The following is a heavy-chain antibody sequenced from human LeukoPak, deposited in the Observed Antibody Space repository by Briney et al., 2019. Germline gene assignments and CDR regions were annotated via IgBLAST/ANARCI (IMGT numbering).Heavy chain of an antibody. V-gene: IGHV1-69*05. D-gene: IGHD3-16*01. CDR2: IIPIFGTA. J-gene: IGHJ4*02. CDR1: GGTFSSYA. CDR3: ARWKETDIGGFDY. Sequence: ASVKVSCKASGGTFSSYAISWVRQAPGQGLEWMGGIIPIFGTADYAQKFQGRVAITTDESTSTAYMELSSLRSEDTAVYYCARWKETDIGGFDYWGQGTLVTVSS.